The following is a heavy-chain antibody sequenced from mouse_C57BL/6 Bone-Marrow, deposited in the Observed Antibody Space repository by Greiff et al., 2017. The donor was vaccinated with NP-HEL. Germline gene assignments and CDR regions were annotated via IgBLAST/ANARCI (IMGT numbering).Heavy chain of an antibody. Sequence: VQLQQPGAELVMPGASVKLSCKASGYTFTSYWMHWVKQRPGQGLEWLGEIDPSDSYTNYNQKFKGTSTLNVDKSSSTAYMQLSSLTSEDSAVYYFARWGSNYAWYFDVWGTGTTVTVSS. D-gene: IGHD2-5*01. J-gene: IGHJ1*03. CDR1: GYTFTSYW. CDR2: IDPSDSYT. CDR3: ARWGSNYAWYFDV. V-gene: IGHV1-69*01.